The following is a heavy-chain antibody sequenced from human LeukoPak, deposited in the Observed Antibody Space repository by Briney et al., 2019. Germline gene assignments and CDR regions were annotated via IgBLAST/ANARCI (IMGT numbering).Heavy chain of an antibody. V-gene: IGHV4-34*01. D-gene: IGHD4-23*01. CDR2: INHSGST. J-gene: IGHJ4*02. CDR1: GGSFSGYY. CDR3: ARKGNWDGDYGGNSLLPYYFDY. Sequence: SETLSLTCAVYGGSFSGYYWSWIRQPPGKGLEWIGEINHSGSTNYNPSLKSRVTISVDTSKNQFSPKLSSVTAADTAVYYCARKGNWDGDYGGNSLLPYYFDYWGQGTLVTVPS.